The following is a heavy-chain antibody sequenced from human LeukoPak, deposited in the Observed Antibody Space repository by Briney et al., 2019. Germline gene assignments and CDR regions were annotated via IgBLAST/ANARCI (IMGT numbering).Heavy chain of an antibody. V-gene: IGHV3-30*02. J-gene: IGHJ4*02. D-gene: IGHD2-2*01. CDR2: IRYDGSNK. Sequence: GGSLRLSCAASGLTFSSYGMHWVRQAPGKGLEWVAFIRYDGSNKYYADSVKGRFTISRDNSKNTLYLQMNSLRAEDTAVYYCAKDGEDVVVPAAMIDWGQGTLVTVSS. CDR1: GLTFSSYG. CDR3: AKDGEDVVVPAAMID.